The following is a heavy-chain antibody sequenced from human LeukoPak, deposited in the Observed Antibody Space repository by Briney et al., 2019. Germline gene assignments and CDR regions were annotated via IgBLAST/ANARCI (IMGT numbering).Heavy chain of an antibody. CDR2: IRSKANSCAT. CDR1: EFTFSGSA. J-gene: IGHJ6*02. Sequence: PGGSLRLSCAASEFTFSGSAMHWVRQASGKGLEWVGRIRSKANSCATAYAASVKGRFTISRDDSKNTAYLQMNSLKTEDTAVYYCTRLGDTAMVKDYYGMDVWGQGTTVTVSS. CDR3: TRLGDTAMVKDYYGMDV. D-gene: IGHD5-18*01. V-gene: IGHV3-73*01.